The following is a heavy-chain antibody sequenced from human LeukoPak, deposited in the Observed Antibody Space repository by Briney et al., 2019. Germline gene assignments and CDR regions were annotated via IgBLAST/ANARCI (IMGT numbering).Heavy chain of an antibody. CDR3: ARDGRGVGFY. D-gene: IGHD1-26*01. V-gene: IGHV4-39*07. CDR2: IYYSGST. CDR1: GGSISSSSYY. Sequence: SETLSLTCTVSGGSISSSSYYWGWIRQPPGKGLEWIGSIYYSGSTYYNPSLKSRVTISVDTSRNQFSLKLSSVTAADTAVYYCARDGRGVGFYWGQGTLVTVSS. J-gene: IGHJ4*02.